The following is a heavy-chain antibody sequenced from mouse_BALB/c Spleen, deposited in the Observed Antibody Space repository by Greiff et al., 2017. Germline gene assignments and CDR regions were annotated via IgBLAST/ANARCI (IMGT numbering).Heavy chain of an antibody. CDR1: GFTFSSYC. D-gene: IGHD1-1*01. CDR2: ISSGGST. Sequence: EVNVVESGGDLVKPGGSLKLSCAASGFTFSSYCMSWVRQTPDKRLEWVATISSGGSTYYPDSVKGRFTISRDNAKNNLYLQMSSLKSEDTAMYYCAREMAYYGSSYCDYWGQGTTLTVAS. V-gene: IGHV5-6*01. J-gene: IGHJ2*01. CDR3: AREMAYYGSSYCDY.